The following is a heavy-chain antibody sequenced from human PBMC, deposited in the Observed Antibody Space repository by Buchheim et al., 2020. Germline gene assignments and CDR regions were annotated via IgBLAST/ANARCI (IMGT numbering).Heavy chain of an antibody. CDR1: GGSISSYY. J-gene: IGHJ4*02. CDR2: IYYSGST. D-gene: IGHD4-11*01. CDR3: ARGNDYSNYEFDY. V-gene: IGHV4-59*01. Sequence: QVQLQESGPGLVKPSETLSLPCTVSGGSISSYYWSWIRPPPGKGLEWIGYIYYSGSTNYNPSLKSRVTISVDTSKNQFSLKLSSVTAADTAVYYCARGNDYSNYEFDYWGQGTL.